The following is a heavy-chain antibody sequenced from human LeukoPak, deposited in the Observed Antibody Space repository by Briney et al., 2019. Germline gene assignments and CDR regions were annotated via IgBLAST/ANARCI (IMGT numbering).Heavy chain of an antibody. CDR2: INPNSGGT. V-gene: IGHV1-2*02. J-gene: IGHJ3*02. D-gene: IGHD1-7*01. CDR1: GYTFTDYY. CDR3: ARVRGITGTLAAFDI. Sequence: ASVKVSCKASGYTFTDYYMHWVRQAPGQGLEWMGWINPNSGGTNYAQKFQGRVTMTRDTSISTAYMELSRLRSDDTAVYYCARVRGITGTLAAFDIWGQGTMVTVSS.